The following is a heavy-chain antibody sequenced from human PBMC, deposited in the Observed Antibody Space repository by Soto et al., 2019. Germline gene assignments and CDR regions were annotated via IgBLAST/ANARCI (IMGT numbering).Heavy chain of an antibody. Sequence: VGSLRLSCAVSGFALSTYTMHWVRQAPGKGLVWVSRINSAGSSISYADSVKGRFTISRDNSKNTLYLQMNSLRDDDSGVYYCVRRKPPYLRMDVWGQGTTVTVSS. CDR1: GFALSTYT. V-gene: IGHV3-74*01. J-gene: IGHJ6*02. CDR2: INSAGSSI. CDR3: VRRKPPYLRMDV.